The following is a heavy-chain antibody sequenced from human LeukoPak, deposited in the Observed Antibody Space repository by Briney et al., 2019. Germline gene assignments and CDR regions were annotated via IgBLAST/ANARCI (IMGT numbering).Heavy chain of an antibody. CDR1: GFTFSNYG. CDR3: ARGGGDVY. CDR2: ISYDGSNE. V-gene: IGHV3-30*03. Sequence: PGGSLRLSCTASGFTFSNYGMHWVRQAPGKGLEWVAVISYDGSNENYEDSVKGRFTISRDNSKNTLYLQMNSLRAEDTAVYYCARGGGDVYWGQGTLVTVSS. D-gene: IGHD2-21*02. J-gene: IGHJ4*02.